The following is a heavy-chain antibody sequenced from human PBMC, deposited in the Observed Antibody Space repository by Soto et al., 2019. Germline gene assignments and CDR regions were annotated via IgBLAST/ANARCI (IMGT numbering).Heavy chain of an antibody. J-gene: IGHJ4*02. Sequence: QVQLVESGGGLVKPGGSLRLSCAASGFTFSDYYMSWIRQAPGKGLEWVSYISSSSSYTNYADSVKGRFTISRDNAKNSLYLQMNSLRAEDTAMYYCARDRRGSGSPPDYWGQGTLVTVSS. CDR2: ISSSSSYT. D-gene: IGHD1-26*01. CDR3: ARDRRGSGSPPDY. CDR1: GFTFSDYY. V-gene: IGHV3-11*06.